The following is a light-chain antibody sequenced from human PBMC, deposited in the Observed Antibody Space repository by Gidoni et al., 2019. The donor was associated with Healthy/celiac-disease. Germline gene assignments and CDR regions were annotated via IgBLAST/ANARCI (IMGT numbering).Light chain of an antibody. CDR3: CSYAGSSTLV. V-gene: IGLV2-23*02. J-gene: IGLJ2*01. CDR2: EVS. Sequence: QSALTQPASVSGSPGQAITISCTGTSSDVGSYNLVSWYQQHPGKAPHLMLYEVSKRPSGVSNRFSGSKSGNTASLTISGLQAEDEADYYCCSYAGSSTLVFGGGTKLTVL. CDR1: SSDVGSYNL.